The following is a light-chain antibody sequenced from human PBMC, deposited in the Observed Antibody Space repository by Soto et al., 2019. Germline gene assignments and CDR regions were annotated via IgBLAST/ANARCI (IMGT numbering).Light chain of an antibody. CDR2: GAS. J-gene: IGKJ5*01. Sequence: EMVLTQSPGTLSLSPGEIATLSFMASQSVSSYLAWYQQKPGQAPRLLIYGASSRATGIPDRFSGSGSGTDFTLTISRLEPEDFAVYYCQQYGSSPSITFGQGTRLEIK. CDR3: QQYGSSPSIT. CDR1: QSVSSY. V-gene: IGKV3-20*01.